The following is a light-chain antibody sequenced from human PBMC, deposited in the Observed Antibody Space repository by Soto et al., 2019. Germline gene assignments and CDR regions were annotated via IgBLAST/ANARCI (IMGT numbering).Light chain of an antibody. Sequence: EIVMTQSPASLSVSPGKRATLSCRASQSLSSNLAWYQQKPGQAPRLLIYDASTRATGIPARFSGSGSGTEFTLTISSLQSEDFAFYYCQQYSNWPRTFGQGTLLEIK. CDR3: QQYSNWPRT. V-gene: IGKV3-15*01. J-gene: IGKJ5*01. CDR1: QSLSSN. CDR2: DAS.